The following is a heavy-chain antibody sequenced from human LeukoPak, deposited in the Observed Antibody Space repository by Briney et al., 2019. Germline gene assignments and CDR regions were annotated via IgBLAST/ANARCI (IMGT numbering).Heavy chain of an antibody. D-gene: IGHD1-26*01. CDR1: GYTFTGYY. Sequence: ASVKVSCKASGYTFTGYYLHWVRQAPGQGLEWMGWISPNSGETNSAQKFQGRVTMTRDTSISTAYMDLSRLRSDDTAVYYCARNLGATSGYFDYWGQGILVTVSS. J-gene: IGHJ4*02. CDR2: ISPNSGET. CDR3: ARNLGATSGYFDY. V-gene: IGHV1-2*02.